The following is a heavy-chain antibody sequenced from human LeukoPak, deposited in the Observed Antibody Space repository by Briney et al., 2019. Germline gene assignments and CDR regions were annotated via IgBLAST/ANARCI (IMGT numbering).Heavy chain of an antibody. J-gene: IGHJ4*02. CDR1: EFTFSIYS. V-gene: IGHV3-23*01. Sequence: GGSLRLSCAASEFTFSIYSMRWVRQAPGRGMEWVSSIIGRGGSTYYADSVKGRFTTSRDTSQNTPYLQMKSLRDEDTAVYYSAKDARYGGYEVYFDYWGQGTLVTVSS. CDR3: AKDARYGGYEVYFDY. D-gene: IGHD5-12*01. CDR2: IIGRGGST.